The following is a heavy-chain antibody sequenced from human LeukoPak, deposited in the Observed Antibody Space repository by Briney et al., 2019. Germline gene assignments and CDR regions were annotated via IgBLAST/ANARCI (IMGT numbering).Heavy chain of an antibody. CDR2: ISSGGTYE. D-gene: IGHD3-10*01. Sequence: GKSLRLSCAASGFTFSNYAMHWVRQAPGKGLEWVSLISSGGTYEYYADSVKDRFTISRDNSKNTLYLQLNSLRAEDTAVYYCARDSTYYYDSGSSGPHYFDNWGQGTLVTVSS. V-gene: IGHV3-30*01. CDR1: GFTFSNYA. J-gene: IGHJ4*02. CDR3: ARDSTYYYDSGSSGPHYFDN.